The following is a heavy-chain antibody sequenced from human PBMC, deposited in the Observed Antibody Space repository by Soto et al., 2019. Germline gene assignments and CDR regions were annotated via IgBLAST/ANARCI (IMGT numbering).Heavy chain of an antibody. CDR2: INSDGSST. D-gene: IGHD3-16*02. Sequence: GGSLRLSCAASGFTFSSYWMHWVRQAPGKGLVWVSRINSDGSSTSYADSVKGRFTISRDNAKNSLYLQMNSLRAEDTALYHCARWDDDYIWGSYRQSNYYYYMDVWGKGTTVTVSS. CDR3: ARWDDDYIWGSYRQSNYYYYMDV. J-gene: IGHJ6*03. V-gene: IGHV3-74*01. CDR1: GFTFSSYW.